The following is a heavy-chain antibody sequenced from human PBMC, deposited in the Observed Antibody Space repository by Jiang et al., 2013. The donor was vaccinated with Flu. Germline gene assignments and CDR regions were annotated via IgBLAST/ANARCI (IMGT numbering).Heavy chain of an antibody. D-gene: IGHD3-3*01. V-gene: IGHV4-31*03. CDR1: GGSISSGGYY. J-gene: IGHJ4*02. Sequence: LVKPSQTLSLTCTVSGGSISSGGYYWSWIRQHPGKGLEWVGYIYYSGSTYYNPSLKSRVTISVDTSKNQFSLKLSSVTAADTAVYYCARVFLPSGLIDYWGQGTLVTVSS. CDR3: ARVFLPSGLIDY. CDR2: IYYSGST.